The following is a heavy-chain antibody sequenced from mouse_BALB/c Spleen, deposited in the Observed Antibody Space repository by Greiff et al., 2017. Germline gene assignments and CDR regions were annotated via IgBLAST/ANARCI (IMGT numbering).Heavy chain of an antibody. CDR3: ARSGYGGAMDY. J-gene: IGHJ4*01. V-gene: IGHV5-17*02. CDR2: ISSGSSTI. CDR1: GFTFSSFG. D-gene: IGHD3-1*01. Sequence: EVQVVESGGGLVQPGGSQKLSCAASGFTFSSFGMHWVRQAPEKGLEWVAYISSGSSTIYYADTVKGRFTISRDNPKNTLFLQMTSLRSEDTAMYYCARSGYGGAMDYWGQGTSVTVSS.